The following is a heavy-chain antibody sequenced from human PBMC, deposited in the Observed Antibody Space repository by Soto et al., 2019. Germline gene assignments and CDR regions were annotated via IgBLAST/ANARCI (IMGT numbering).Heavy chain of an antibody. CDR2: ISGYNGNT. CDR1: GYTFSNYG. V-gene: IGHV1-18*01. CDR3: SRFIMVGGWFDPNYYHGMDV. D-gene: IGHD6-19*01. Sequence: QVQLVQSGAEVKKPGASVTVSCKTSGYTFSNYGINWVRQAPGQGLECMGWISGYNGNTNYAQTVQGRVAMTTDTSTGTVYMELRSLKSDATAIYYCSRFIMVGGWFDPNYYHGMDVWGQGTTVTVSS. J-gene: IGHJ6*02.